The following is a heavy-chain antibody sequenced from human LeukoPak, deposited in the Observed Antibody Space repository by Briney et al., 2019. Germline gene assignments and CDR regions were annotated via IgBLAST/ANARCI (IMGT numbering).Heavy chain of an antibody. V-gene: IGHV3-7*01. CDR1: GFTFSSYW. J-gene: IGHJ4*02. D-gene: IGHD1-26*01. CDR3: TRLGGSYYTY. CDR2: IKQDGGEK. Sequence: GGSLRLSCAASGFTFSSYWMSCVRQAPGKGLEWVANIKQDGGEKYYVDSVKGRFTISRDNAKNSLFLQMNSLRAEDTAVYYCTRLGGSYYTYWGQGTLVTVSS.